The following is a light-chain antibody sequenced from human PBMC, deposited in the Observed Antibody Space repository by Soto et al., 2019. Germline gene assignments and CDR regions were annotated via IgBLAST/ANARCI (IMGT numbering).Light chain of an antibody. CDR3: QQYAGSPRT. CDR2: GAS. V-gene: IGKV3-20*01. Sequence: EIVLTQSPGTLSLSPGERATLSCRASQSVTSSYLAWYQQKPGQAPRLLIYGASGRATGIPDRFSGSGSGTAFTLTISRLEPEDFAVYYCQQYAGSPRTFGQGTKVEIK. J-gene: IGKJ1*01. CDR1: QSVTSSY.